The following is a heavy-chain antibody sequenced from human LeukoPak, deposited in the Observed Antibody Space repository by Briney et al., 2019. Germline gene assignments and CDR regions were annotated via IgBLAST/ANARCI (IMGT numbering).Heavy chain of an antibody. D-gene: IGHD2-15*01. CDR1: GFTFSSYA. V-gene: IGHV3-23*01. J-gene: IGHJ6*02. CDR2: ISGSGGST. CDR3: AKDCSGGNCYQNYYYYFGMDV. Sequence: GGSLRLSCAASGFTFSSYAMSWVRQAPGKGLEWVSAISGSGGSTYYADSVKGRFTISRDNSKNSLYLQMNSLRAEDTAVYYCAKDCSGGNCYQNYYYYFGMDVWGQGTTVTVSS.